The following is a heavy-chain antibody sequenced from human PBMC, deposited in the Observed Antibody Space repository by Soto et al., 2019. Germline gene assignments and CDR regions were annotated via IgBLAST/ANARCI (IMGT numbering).Heavy chain of an antibody. CDR2: ISYTGPA. CDR1: GGFIRGGGYY. D-gene: IGHD2-21*02. Sequence: SETRPLTCTVSGGFIRGGGYYLSWFRQHPGNGRECIGYISYTGPAYYSPALKSRVPMAADMSKSQFALQLNSVTAAVTAVYYCAKGPSAKATPVVTPGWLHTWGQGTLV. J-gene: IGHJ5*02. CDR3: AKGPSAKATPVVTPGWLHT. V-gene: IGHV4-31*03.